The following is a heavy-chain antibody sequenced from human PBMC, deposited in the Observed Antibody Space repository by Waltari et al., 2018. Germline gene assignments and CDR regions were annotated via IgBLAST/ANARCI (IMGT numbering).Heavy chain of an antibody. J-gene: IGHJ1*01. D-gene: IGHD4-17*01. CDR2: MDYRGST. CDR1: GGSLTTNYN. V-gene: IGHV4-39*01. CDR3: GRIAFGDDGGYFQY. Sequence: QLQLQESGPGLVRPSETLSLTCTVSGGSLTTNYNWAWIRQPPGKGREWMGNMDYRGSTFYDPSLMSRVTISLDTSKNQFSLTLTSVDAADTAVYFCGRIAFGDDGGYFQYWGQGTLVTVSS.